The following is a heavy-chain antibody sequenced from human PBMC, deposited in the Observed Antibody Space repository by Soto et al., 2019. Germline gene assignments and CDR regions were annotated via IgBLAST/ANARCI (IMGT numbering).Heavy chain of an antibody. CDR1: WGSISSSDYY. D-gene: IGHD3-10*01. Sequence: SETVSLTCTVSWGSISSSDYYCGWIRQSPGKGLELIGSIYYSVKTLYNPSLQSRVTISVDTSRNKFTLNLRSLTAADTAVYYCVRPYGLGSRNWFEPWGQGTLVTLSS. CDR3: VRPYGLGSRNWFEP. V-gene: IGHV4-39*01. CDR2: IYYSVKT. J-gene: IGHJ5*02.